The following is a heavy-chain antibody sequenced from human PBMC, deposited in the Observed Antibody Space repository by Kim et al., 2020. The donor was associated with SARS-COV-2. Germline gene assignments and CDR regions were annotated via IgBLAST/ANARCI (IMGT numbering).Heavy chain of an antibody. J-gene: IGHJ4*02. CDR1: GFTFSSYD. CDR2: IGTAGDT. V-gene: IGHV3-13*01. D-gene: IGHD3-22*01. Sequence: GGSLRLSCAASGFTFSSYDMHWVRQATGKGLEWVSAIGTAGDTYYPGSVKGRFTISRENAKNSLYLQMNSLRAGDTAVYYCARGRGDYYDSSAFDYWGQGTLVTVSS. CDR3: ARGRGDYYDSSAFDY.